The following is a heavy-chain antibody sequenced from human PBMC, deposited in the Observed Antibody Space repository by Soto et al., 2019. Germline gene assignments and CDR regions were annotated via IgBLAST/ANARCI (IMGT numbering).Heavy chain of an antibody. Sequence: GGSLRLSCAASGFTFSSYAMSWVRQAPGKGLEWVSAISGSGGSTYYADSVKGRFTISRDNSKNTLYLQMNSLRAEDTAVYYCAKPAVLLWFGEPQNFDYWGQGTLVTVSS. CDR1: GFTFSSYA. CDR2: ISGSGGST. V-gene: IGHV3-23*01. J-gene: IGHJ4*02. CDR3: AKPAVLLWFGEPQNFDY. D-gene: IGHD3-10*01.